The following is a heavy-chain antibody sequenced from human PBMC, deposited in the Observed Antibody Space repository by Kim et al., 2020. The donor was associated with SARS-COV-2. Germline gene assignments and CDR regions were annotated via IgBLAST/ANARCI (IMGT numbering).Heavy chain of an antibody. J-gene: IGHJ6*02. V-gene: IGHV5-10-1*01. CDR1: GYSFTSYW. CDR2: IDPSDSYT. Sequence: GESLKISCKGSGYSFTSYWISWVRQMPGKGLEWMGRIDPSDSYTNYSPSFQGHVTISADKSISTAYLQWSSLKASDTAMYYCARHADHCRSTSCYSYYYYGMDVWGQGTTVTVSS. CDR3: ARHADHCRSTSCYSYYYYGMDV. D-gene: IGHD2-2*01.